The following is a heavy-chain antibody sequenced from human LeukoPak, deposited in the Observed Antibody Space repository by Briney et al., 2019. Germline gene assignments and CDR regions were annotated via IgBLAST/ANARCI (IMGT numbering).Heavy chain of an antibody. CDR3: ARAQDSRFDY. D-gene: IGHD6-13*01. CDR2: ISSSSYI. V-gene: IGHV3-21*01. CDR1: GLTFSSYS. Sequence: PGGSLRLSCAASGLTFSSYSMNWVRQAPGKGLEWVSSISSSSYIYYADSVKGRFTISRDNAKNSLYLQMNSLRAEDTAVYYCARAQDSRFDYWGQGTLVTVSS. J-gene: IGHJ4*02.